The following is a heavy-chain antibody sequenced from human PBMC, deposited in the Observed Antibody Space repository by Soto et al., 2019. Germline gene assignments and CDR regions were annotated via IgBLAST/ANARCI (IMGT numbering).Heavy chain of an antibody. CDR2: ISGSGGIT. CDR1: GFPFSSYS. Sequence: GGSLKLSCATSGFPFSSYSMGLVRQASGKGLDWVSVISGSGGITYSADSVKGRFTISRDNSKNTLYLQMNSLRAEDTAVYYCAKSGFTVALKNYYGMDVWGQGTTVTVSS. CDR3: AKSGFTVALKNYYGMDV. D-gene: IGHD6-19*01. J-gene: IGHJ6*02. V-gene: IGHV3-23*01.